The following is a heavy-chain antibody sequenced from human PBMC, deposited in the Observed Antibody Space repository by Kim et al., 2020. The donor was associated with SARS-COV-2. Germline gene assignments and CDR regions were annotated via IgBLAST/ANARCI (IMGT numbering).Heavy chain of an antibody. CDR1: GFTFSSYW. V-gene: IGHV3-74*01. CDR3: ARDSYDLLWFGELSRYYYYYGMDV. J-gene: IGHJ6*02. Sequence: GGSLRLSCAASGFTFSSYWMHWVRQAPGKGLVWVSRINSDGSSTSYADSVKGRFTISRDNAKNTLYLQMNSLRAEDTAVYYCARDSYDLLWFGELSRYYYYYGMDVWGQGTTVTVSS. CDR2: INSDGSST. D-gene: IGHD3-10*01.